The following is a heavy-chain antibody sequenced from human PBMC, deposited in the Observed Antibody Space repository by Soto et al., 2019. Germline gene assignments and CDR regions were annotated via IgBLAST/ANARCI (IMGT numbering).Heavy chain of an antibody. Sequence: SVKVSCKASGGTFSSYAISWVRQAPGQGLEWMGGVIPIFGTANYAQKFQGRVTITADESTSTAYMELSSLRSEDTAVYYCARAGTGMATTKYYFDYWGQGTLVTVSS. CDR2: VIPIFGTA. D-gene: IGHD1-1*01. CDR3: ARAGTGMATTKYYFDY. J-gene: IGHJ4*02. V-gene: IGHV1-69*13. CDR1: GGTFSSYA.